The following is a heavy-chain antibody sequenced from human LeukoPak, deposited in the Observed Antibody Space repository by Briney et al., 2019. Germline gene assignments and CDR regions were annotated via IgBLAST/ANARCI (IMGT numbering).Heavy chain of an antibody. V-gene: IGHV3-30*04. Sequence: GGSLRLSCAASGFTFSSYAMHWVRQAPGKGLEWVAVISYDGSNKYYADSVKGRFTISRDNSKNTLYLQMNSLRAEDTAVYYCARGIGSSWYGYYFDYWGQGTLVTVSS. D-gene: IGHD6-13*01. J-gene: IGHJ4*02. CDR2: ISYDGSNK. CDR1: GFTFSSYA. CDR3: ARGIGSSWYGYYFDY.